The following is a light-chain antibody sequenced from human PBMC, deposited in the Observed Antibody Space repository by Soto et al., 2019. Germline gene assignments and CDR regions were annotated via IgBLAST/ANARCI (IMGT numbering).Light chain of an antibody. CDR1: SSNIGSNY. CDR3: ASWDDSLSGSWI. J-gene: IGLJ2*01. Sequence: LTLPPSASGTPGQSVTISCSGSSSNIGSNYVYWYQQFPGTAPKLLIFSNNQRPSGVPDRFAGSKSGTSASLAISGLRSEDEADYYCASWDDSLSGSWIFGGGTKVTVL. CDR2: SNN. V-gene: IGLV1-47*02.